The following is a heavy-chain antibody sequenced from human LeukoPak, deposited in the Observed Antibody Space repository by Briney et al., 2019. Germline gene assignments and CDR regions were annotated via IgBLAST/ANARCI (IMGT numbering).Heavy chain of an antibody. J-gene: IGHJ6*03. CDR2: IDEDGRQK. D-gene: IGHD5-18*01. CDR3: ARTFDRETAILDYYYYYMDV. Sequence: PGGSLRLSCGASGFPFSVYWMTWVSQAPGRGQELVATIDEDGRQKYYLYSVKGRFTTSRDNAKNSLYLQMTSLRAEDTAVYYCARTFDRETAILDYYYYYMDVWGNGTTVIVSS. V-gene: IGHV3-7*01. CDR1: GFPFSVYW.